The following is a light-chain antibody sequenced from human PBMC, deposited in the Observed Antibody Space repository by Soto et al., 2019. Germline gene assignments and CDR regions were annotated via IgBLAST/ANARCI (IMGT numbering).Light chain of an antibody. CDR2: EVN. Sequence: QSALTQPPSASGSPGQSVAISCTGTSSDIGGYNYVSWYQIHPGKAPKLMIYEVNKRPSGVPDRFSGSKSGNTASLIVSGLQAEDEADYYCSSYAGSNMGVFGGGTSSPS. CDR1: SSDIGGYNY. CDR3: SSYAGSNMGV. V-gene: IGLV2-8*01. J-gene: IGLJ2*01.